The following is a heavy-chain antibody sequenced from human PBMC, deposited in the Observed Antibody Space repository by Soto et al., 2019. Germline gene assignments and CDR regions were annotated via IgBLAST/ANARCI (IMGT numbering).Heavy chain of an antibody. J-gene: IGHJ4*02. Sequence: ASVKVSCKASGYTFTSYGISWVRQAPGQGLEWMGWISAYNGNTNYAQKLQGRVTMTTDTSTSTAYMELRSLRSDDTAVYYCARDHYDSSGYLPFDYWGQGTLVTVSS. D-gene: IGHD3-22*01. V-gene: IGHV1-18*01. CDR2: ISAYNGNT. CDR3: ARDHYDSSGYLPFDY. CDR1: GYTFTSYG.